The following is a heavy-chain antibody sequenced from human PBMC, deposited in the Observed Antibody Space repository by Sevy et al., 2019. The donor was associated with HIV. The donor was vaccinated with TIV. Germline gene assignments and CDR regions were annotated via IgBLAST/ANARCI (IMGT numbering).Heavy chain of an antibody. V-gene: IGHV3-7*01. CDR1: GFSLNSFW. Sequence: GGSLRLSSAASGFSLNSFWMNWVRQTPGKGLEWVANINQNGSVTYYVDSVKGRFTISRDNSRNLLYLQMTSLRVEDTALYYCVRAVATNGSFWGQGTLVTVSS. D-gene: IGHD2-15*01. CDR3: VRAVATNGSF. CDR2: INQNGSVT. J-gene: IGHJ4*02.